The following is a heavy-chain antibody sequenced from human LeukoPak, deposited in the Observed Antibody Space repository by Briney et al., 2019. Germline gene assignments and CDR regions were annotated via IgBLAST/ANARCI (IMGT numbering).Heavy chain of an antibody. CDR3: ARGAYGGNRFFDS. Sequence: SETLSLTCTVSGGPINNYYWSWIRQPLGKGLEWIGYIYYTGTTKSNPSLKSRVTMSVDTSGSHFSLRLSSVSAADTAVYYCARGAYGGNRFFDSWGQGTLVTVSS. V-gene: IGHV4-59*01. D-gene: IGHD4-23*01. CDR1: GGPINNYY. CDR2: IYYTGTT. J-gene: IGHJ4*02.